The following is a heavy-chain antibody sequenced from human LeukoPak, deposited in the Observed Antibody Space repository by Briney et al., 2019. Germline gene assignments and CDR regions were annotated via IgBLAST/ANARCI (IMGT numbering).Heavy chain of an antibody. CDR1: GFTFSSYS. CDR3: ARAIPYYDFWSGYSLSAFDI. D-gene: IGHD3-3*01. CDR2: ISSSSSYI. Sequence: PGGSLRLSCAASGFTFSSYSMNWVRQAPGKGLEWVSSISSSSSYIYYADSVKGRFTISRDNAKNSLYLQMNSLRAEDTAVYYCARAIPYYDFWSGYSLSAFDIWGQGTMVTVSS. J-gene: IGHJ3*02. V-gene: IGHV3-21*01.